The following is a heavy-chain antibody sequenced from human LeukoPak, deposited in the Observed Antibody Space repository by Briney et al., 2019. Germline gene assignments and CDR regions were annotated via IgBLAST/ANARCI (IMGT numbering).Heavy chain of an antibody. CDR3: ARGYYYDSSGYYYVPFDY. D-gene: IGHD3-22*01. J-gene: IGHJ4*02. CDR2: IIPIFGTA. CDR1: GGTFSSYA. V-gene: IGHV1-69*13. Sequence: GASVKVSCKASGGTFSSYAVSWVRQAPGQGLEWMGGIIPIFGTANYAQNFQGRVTITADESTSTAYMELSSLRSEDTAVYYCARGYYYDSSGYYYVPFDYWGQGTLVTVSS.